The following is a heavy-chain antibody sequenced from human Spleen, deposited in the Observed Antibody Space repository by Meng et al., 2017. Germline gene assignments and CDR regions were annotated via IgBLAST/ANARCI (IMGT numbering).Heavy chain of an antibody. Sequence: GESLKISCVASGFTFSSYAMSWVRQAPGQGLEWVSGITENGGSTYYADSVEGRFTISRDNSKNTLYLQMNSLRGEDTAVYYCARDVAGRGGYWGQGTLVTVSS. CDR1: GFTFSSYA. J-gene: IGHJ4*02. D-gene: IGHD1-26*01. V-gene: IGHV3-23*01. CDR3: ARDVAGRGGY. CDR2: ITENGGST.